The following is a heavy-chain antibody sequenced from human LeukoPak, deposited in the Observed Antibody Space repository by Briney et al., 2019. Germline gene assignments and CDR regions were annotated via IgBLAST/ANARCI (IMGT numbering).Heavy chain of an antibody. CDR3: ASGTSSGWSDDAFDI. CDR2: IYYSGST. CDR1: GGSISSSSYY. V-gene: IGHV4-39*07. J-gene: IGHJ3*02. D-gene: IGHD6-19*01. Sequence: SETLSLTCTVSGGSISSSSYYWGWIRQPPGKGLEWIGSIYYSGSTYYNPSLKSRVTISVDKSKNQFSLKLSSVTAADTAVYYCASGTSSGWSDDAFDIWGQGTMVTVSS.